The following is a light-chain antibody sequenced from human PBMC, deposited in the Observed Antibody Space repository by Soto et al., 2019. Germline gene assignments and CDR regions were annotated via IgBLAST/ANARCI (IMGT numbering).Light chain of an antibody. Sequence: DIQLTQSPSFLSASVGDRVTITCRASQDISNYLAWYQKKPGKTPKFLIYGTSTLQSGVTSRFSGSGSGTDFTLTISSLQPEYFANDYGQQVNSYRLNFGGGTNVESK. J-gene: IGKJ4*01. V-gene: IGKV1-9*01. CDR3: QQVNSYRLN. CDR1: QDISNY. CDR2: GTS.